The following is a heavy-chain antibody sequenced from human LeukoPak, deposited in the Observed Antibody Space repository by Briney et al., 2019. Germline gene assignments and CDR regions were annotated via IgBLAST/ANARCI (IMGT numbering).Heavy chain of an antibody. J-gene: IGHJ4*02. CDR2: IYYSGST. V-gene: IGHV4-59*01. D-gene: IGHD2-2*02. Sequence: SETLSLTCTVSGGSISSYYWSWIRQPSGKGLEWIGYIYYSGSTNYNPSLKSRVTISVDTSKNQFSLKLSSVTAADTAVYYCARGPATAIPGPFDYWGQGTLVTVSS. CDR1: GGSISSYY. CDR3: ARGPATAIPGPFDY.